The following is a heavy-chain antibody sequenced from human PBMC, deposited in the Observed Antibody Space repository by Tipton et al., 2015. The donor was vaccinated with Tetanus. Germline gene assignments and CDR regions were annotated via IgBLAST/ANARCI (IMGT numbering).Heavy chain of an antibody. CDR1: GFSFSGSS. D-gene: IGHD3-9*01. J-gene: IGHJ5*02. CDR3: ARLVTS. Sequence: SLRLSCAASGFSFSGSSMSWVRQAPGKGLEWVSSIRASDGSTYYADSVKGRFTISRDNSRSTLYLQLNSLRVEDTAIYYCARLVTSWGQGTLVTVSS. V-gene: IGHV3-23*01. CDR2: IRASDGST.